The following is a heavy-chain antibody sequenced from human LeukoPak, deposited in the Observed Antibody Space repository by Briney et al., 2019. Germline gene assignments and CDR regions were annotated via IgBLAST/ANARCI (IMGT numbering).Heavy chain of an antibody. D-gene: IGHD1-26*01. CDR3: AKNRGATWWDLVDY. Sequence: ASVKVSCKASGHTFTNFGITWVRQAPGQGLEWMGWIGADSGNTNYAQKFQGRVTLSIDTSTSTAYIELRTLGSDDTAVYSCAKNRGATWWDLVDYWGQGTLVTVSS. CDR1: GHTFTNFG. V-gene: IGHV1-18*01. J-gene: IGHJ4*02. CDR2: IGADSGNT.